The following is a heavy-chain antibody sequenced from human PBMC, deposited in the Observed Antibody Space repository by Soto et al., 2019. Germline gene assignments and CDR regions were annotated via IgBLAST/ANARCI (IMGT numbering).Heavy chain of an antibody. D-gene: IGHD5-12*01. J-gene: IGHJ3*02. Sequence: SETLSLTCAVSGGSISSGGYSWSWIRQPPGKGLEWIAYIYHSGSTYYNPSLESRVTISVDRSKNQFSLKLSSVTAADTAVYYCAREDYNYNPGAFDIWGQGTMVTVSS. CDR3: AREDYNYNPGAFDI. CDR1: GGSISSGGYS. V-gene: IGHV4-30-2*01. CDR2: IYHSGST.